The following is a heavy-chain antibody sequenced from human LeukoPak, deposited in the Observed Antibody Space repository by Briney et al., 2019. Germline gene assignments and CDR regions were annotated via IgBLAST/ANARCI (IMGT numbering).Heavy chain of an antibody. V-gene: IGHV3-23*01. Sequence: GGSLRLSCAASGFTFSSYAMSWVRQAPGKELEWVSAISGSGGSTYYAGYVKGLFTISRDNSKNTLYLQMNSLRAEDTAVYYCAKRKNVYNNVYLDYWGQGTLVTVSS. CDR1: GFTFSSYA. D-gene: IGHD5-24*01. CDR3: AKRKNVYNNVYLDY. J-gene: IGHJ4*02. CDR2: ISGSGGST.